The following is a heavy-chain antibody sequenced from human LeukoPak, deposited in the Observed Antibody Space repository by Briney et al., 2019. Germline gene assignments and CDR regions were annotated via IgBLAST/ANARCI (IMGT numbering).Heavy chain of an antibody. CDR3: ATETYYYDSSGYKTDIWGAQFDY. Sequence: ASVKVSCKASGYTFTSYGISWVRQAPGQGLEWMGWISAYNGNTNYAQKLQGRVTMTTDTSTSTAYMELRSLRSDDTAVYYCATETYYYDSSGYKTDIWGAQFDYWGQGTLVTVSS. V-gene: IGHV1-18*01. CDR2: ISAYNGNT. CDR1: GYTFTSYG. D-gene: IGHD3-22*01. J-gene: IGHJ4*02.